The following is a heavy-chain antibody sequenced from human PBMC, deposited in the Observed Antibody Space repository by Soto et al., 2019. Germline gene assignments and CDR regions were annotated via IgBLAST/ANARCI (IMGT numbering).Heavy chain of an antibody. J-gene: IGHJ4*02. CDR1: GFTFSSYG. CDR2: IWYDGSNK. V-gene: IGHV3-33*01. D-gene: IGHD6-13*01. Sequence: GGSLRLSCAASGFTFSSYGMHWVRQAPGKGLEWVAVIWYDGSNKYYADSVKGRFTISRDNSKNTLYLQMNSLRAEDTAVYYCARDLQGEERSSWYHFDYWGQGTLVTVSS. CDR3: ARDLQGEERSSWYHFDY.